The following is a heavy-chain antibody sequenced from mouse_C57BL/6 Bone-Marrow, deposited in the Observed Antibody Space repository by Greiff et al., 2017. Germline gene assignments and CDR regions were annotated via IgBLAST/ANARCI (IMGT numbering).Heavy chain of an antibody. CDR3: AREGYYYAMDY. CDR1: GYSITSGYY. Sequence: VQLKESGPGLVKPSQSLSLTCSVTGYSITSGYYWNWIRQFPGNKLEWMGYISYDGSNNYNPSLKNRISITRDTSKNQFFLNLNSVTTEDTATYYCAREGYYYAMDYWGQGTSVTVSS. CDR2: ISYDGSN. J-gene: IGHJ4*01. V-gene: IGHV3-6*01.